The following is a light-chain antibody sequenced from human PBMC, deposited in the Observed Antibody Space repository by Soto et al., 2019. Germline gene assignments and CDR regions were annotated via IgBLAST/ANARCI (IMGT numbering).Light chain of an antibody. CDR3: QQYNSYSPLT. J-gene: IGKJ4*01. V-gene: IGKV1-5*01. Sequence: IEVTQSTSTLSASVGDRVTITCRASQSISYWLAWFQQKPGKATKVLIYDASSLESGVPSRFSGSGSGTDLTLTISSLQPEDFATYYCQQYNSYSPLTFGG. CDR1: QSISYW. CDR2: DAS.